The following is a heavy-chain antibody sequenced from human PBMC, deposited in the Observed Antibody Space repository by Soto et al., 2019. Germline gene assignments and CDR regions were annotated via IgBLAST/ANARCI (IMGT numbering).Heavy chain of an antibody. Sequence: PGGSLRLSCAASGFTFSGYGMHWVRQAPGKGLEWVALISHDGSNKYYADSVKGRFTISRDNSKNTLYVQVNSLRTEDTAVYYCAKDRYYDSNGYPPLYYFDYWGQGALVTVSS. CDR2: ISHDGSNK. D-gene: IGHD3-22*01. CDR3: AKDRYYDSNGYPPLYYFDY. J-gene: IGHJ4*02. V-gene: IGHV3-30*18. CDR1: GFTFSGYG.